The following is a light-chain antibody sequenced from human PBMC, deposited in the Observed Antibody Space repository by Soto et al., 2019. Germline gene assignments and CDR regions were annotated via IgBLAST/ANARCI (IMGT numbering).Light chain of an antibody. Sequence: EIVLTQSPATLSLSPGERATLSCRASQSVSSYLAWYQQKPGQAPRLLIYDASNRATGIPARFSGSGSGTDVTLTISSLEPEDFAVYYCKQRSNWPPYTFGQGTKLDIK. CDR2: DAS. V-gene: IGKV3-11*01. CDR3: KQRSNWPPYT. J-gene: IGKJ2*01. CDR1: QSVSSY.